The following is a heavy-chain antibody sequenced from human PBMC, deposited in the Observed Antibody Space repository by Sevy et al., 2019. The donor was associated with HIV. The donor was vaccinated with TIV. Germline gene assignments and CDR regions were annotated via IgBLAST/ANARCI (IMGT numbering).Heavy chain of an antibody. Sequence: ASVKVSCKASGGTFSSYAISWVRQAPGQGLEWMGGIIPIFGTANYAQKFQGRVTITADESTSTAYMELSSLRSEETAVYYCARDWGAIVVVPAAMWDDGMDVWGQGTTVTVSS. CDR3: ARDWGAIVVVPAAMWDDGMDV. J-gene: IGHJ6*02. CDR1: GGTFSSYA. CDR2: IIPIFGTA. V-gene: IGHV1-69*13. D-gene: IGHD2-2*01.